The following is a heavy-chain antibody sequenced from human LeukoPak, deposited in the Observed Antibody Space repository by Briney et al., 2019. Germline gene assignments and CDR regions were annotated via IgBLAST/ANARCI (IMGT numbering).Heavy chain of an antibody. CDR2: IYLSGIT. Sequence: SGTLSLTCAVSSGSISGDHWWTWVRPAPGKGLEWIGEIYLSGITNYNQSLRGRVTLSVDKSKDQLSLKLTSVTVADTAVYFCARGIRGISKHWGQGTLVTVSS. J-gene: IGHJ4*02. V-gene: IGHV4-4*02. CDR1: SGSISGDHW. CDR3: ARGIRGISKH. D-gene: IGHD3-10*01.